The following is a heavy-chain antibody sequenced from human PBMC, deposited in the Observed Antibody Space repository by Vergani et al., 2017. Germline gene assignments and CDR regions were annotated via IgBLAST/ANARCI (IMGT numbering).Heavy chain of an antibody. CDR3: ARVRAATYYYYYYMDV. J-gene: IGHJ6*03. CDR1: GGSISSYY. Sequence: QVQLQESGPGLVKPSETLSLTCTVSGGSISSYYWSWIRQPPGKGLEWIGYIYYSGSTNNNPSLKSRVTISVDTSKNQFSLKLSSVTAADTAVYYCARVRAATYYYYYYMDVWGKGTTVTVSS. V-gene: IGHV4-59*01. D-gene: IGHD2-15*01. CDR2: IYYSGST.